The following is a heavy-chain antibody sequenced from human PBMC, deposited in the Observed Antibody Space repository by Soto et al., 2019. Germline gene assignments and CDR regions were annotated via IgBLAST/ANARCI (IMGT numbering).Heavy chain of an antibody. V-gene: IGHV4-31*03. Sequence: TLSLTCTVSGDSISSGCDYWSWIRQHPGKGLEWIGYISYSGSTYYNPSLKSGVTISVDTSKNQFSLKLTSVTAADTALYYCARSGSGSYLQGGEAYGMDVWGQGTTVTVSS. CDR2: ISYSGST. CDR1: GDSISSGCDY. CDR3: ARSGSGSYLQGGEAYGMDV. D-gene: IGHD3-10*01. J-gene: IGHJ6*02.